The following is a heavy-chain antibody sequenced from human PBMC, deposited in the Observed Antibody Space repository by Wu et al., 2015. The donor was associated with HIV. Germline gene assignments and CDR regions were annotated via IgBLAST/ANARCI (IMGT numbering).Heavy chain of an antibody. CDR2: INDDTGDT. D-gene: IGHD1-1*01. V-gene: IGHV1-2*02. CDR1: GYTFTGYY. Sequence: QVQLVQSGAEVRKPGASVKVSCKTSGYTFTGYYLHWVRQAPGQGLEWMGWINDDTGDTRYAQKFEGRVTMTRDTSISTGYMELRRLTSDDLAVYFCVRRQNWNLNNYYFDYWGQGTLVTVXS. CDR3: VRRQNWNLNNYYFDY. J-gene: IGHJ4*02.